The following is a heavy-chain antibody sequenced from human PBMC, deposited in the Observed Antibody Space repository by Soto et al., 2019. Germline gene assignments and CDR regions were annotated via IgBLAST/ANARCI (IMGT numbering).Heavy chain of an antibody. CDR2: IIPIFGTA. Sequence: SVKVSCKASGGTFSSYAISWVRQAPGQGLEWMGGIIPIFGTANYAQKFQGRVTITADESTSTAYMELSSLRSEDTAVYYCARESVRDYPYYYYGMDVWGQGTTVTVSS. V-gene: IGHV1-69*13. CDR1: GGTFSSYA. J-gene: IGHJ6*02. D-gene: IGHD4-17*01. CDR3: ARESVRDYPYYYYGMDV.